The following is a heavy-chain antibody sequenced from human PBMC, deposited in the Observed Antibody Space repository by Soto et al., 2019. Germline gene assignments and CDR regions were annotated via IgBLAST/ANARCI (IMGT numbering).Heavy chain of an antibody. Sequence: EVQLVESGGGLVKPGGSLRLSCAASGFTFSSYSMNWVRQAPGKGLEWVSSISSSSSYIYYADSVKGPLTISRDNAKNSLYLQMNRPRAEDTAVYYCARYGQSGFGTDYFDYWGQGTLVTVSS. V-gene: IGHV3-21*01. CDR1: GFTFSSYS. CDR2: ISSSSSYI. J-gene: IGHJ4*02. CDR3: ARYGQSGFGTDYFDY. D-gene: IGHD3-3*01.